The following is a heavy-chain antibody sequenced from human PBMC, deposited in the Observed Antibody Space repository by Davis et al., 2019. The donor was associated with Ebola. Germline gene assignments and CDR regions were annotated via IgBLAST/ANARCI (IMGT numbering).Heavy chain of an antibody. Sequence: AASVQVSCKASGYTFTSYYMHWVRQAPGQGLEWMGIINPSGGSTSYAQNFQGRLTMTEDTSTYTAYVELTSLRSEDTAVYYCATGLVFWGQGTLVIVSS. D-gene: IGHD6-19*01. J-gene: IGHJ4*02. V-gene: IGHV1-46*01. CDR3: ATGLVF. CDR1: GYTFTSYY. CDR2: INPSGGST.